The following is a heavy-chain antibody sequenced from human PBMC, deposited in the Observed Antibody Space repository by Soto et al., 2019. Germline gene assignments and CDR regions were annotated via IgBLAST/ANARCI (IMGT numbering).Heavy chain of an antibody. CDR2: ILNDGSNR. CDR1: EFTFSNYG. V-gene: IGHV3-33*01. CDR3: ARDDEYSGNCMDV. J-gene: IGHJ6*02. Sequence: QGKLVESGGGVVQPGRSLRLSCAASEFTFSNYGMQWVRQAPGKGLEWVAVILNDGSNRFHADAVTDRFTISRDNSKNTLYLQINSLRAEDTAVYYCARDDEYSGNCMDVWGQGTTVTVS. D-gene: IGHD3-10*01.